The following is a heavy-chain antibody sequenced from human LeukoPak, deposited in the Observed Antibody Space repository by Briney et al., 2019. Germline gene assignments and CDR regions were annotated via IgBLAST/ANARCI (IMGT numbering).Heavy chain of an antibody. CDR2: INHSGST. CDR1: GGSFSGYY. V-gene: IGHV4-34*01. J-gene: IGHJ4*02. D-gene: IGHD1-26*01. CDR3: ARGGRGELHFDY. Sequence: PSETLSLTCAVYGGSFSGYYWSWIRQPPGKGLEWIGEINHSGSTNYNPSLKSRVTISVDTAKNQFSLKLSSVTAADTAGYYCARGGRGELHFDYWGQGTLFTVSS.